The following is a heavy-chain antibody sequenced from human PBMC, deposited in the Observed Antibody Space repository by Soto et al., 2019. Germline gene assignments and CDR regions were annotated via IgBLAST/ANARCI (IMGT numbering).Heavy chain of an antibody. CDR3: ARDPLWLTPGKSGMDV. CDR1: GFTVSSNY. J-gene: IGHJ6*01. Sequence: GGSLRLSCAASGFTVSSNYMSWVRQAPGKGLEWVSVIYSGGSTYYADSVKGRFTISRDNSKNTLYLQMNSLRAEDTAVYYCARDPLWLTPGKSGMDVWGPGTKVTVSS. V-gene: IGHV3-53*01. D-gene: IGHD6-19*01. CDR2: IYSGGST.